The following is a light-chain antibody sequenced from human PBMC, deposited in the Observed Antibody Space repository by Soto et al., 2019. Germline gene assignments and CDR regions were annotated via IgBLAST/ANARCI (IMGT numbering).Light chain of an antibody. Sequence: DIQMTQSPSSVSASVGDRVVITCQASQGVSSWVAWYQQKPGKAPKLLIYAGSLLESGVPSRFSGSGSGTDFTLTISRLRPEDSAVYFCQQANNLPHTFGQGTKVEVK. V-gene: IGKV1-12*01. CDR2: AGS. CDR1: QGVSSW. J-gene: IGKJ2*01. CDR3: QQANNLPHT.